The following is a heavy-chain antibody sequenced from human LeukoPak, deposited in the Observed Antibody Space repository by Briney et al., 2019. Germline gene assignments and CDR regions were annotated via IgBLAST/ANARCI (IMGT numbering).Heavy chain of an antibody. CDR3: ARSKPRWLQFGYFDY. V-gene: IGHV4-34*01. CDR2: INHSGST. Sequence: SETLSLTCAVYGGSFSGYYWSWIRQPPGKGLEWIGEINHSGSTNYNPSLKSRVTISVDTSKNQFSLKLSSVTAADTAVYYCARSKPRWLQFGYFDYWGQGTLVTVSS. J-gene: IGHJ4*02. D-gene: IGHD5-12*01. CDR1: GGSFSGYY.